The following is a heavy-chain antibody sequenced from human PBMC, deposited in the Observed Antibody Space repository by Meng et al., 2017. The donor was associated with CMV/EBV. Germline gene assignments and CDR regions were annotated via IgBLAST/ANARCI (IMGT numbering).Heavy chain of an antibody. CDR2: IIPIFGTA. D-gene: IGHD2-2*02. Sequence: SVKVSCKASGYTFTSYDINWVRQATGQGLEWMGGIIPIFGTANYAQKFQGRVTITTDESTSTAYMELSSLRSEDTAVYYCARAHYAPGYCSSTSCYNRWGMDVWGQGTTVTVSS. CDR3: ARAHYAPGYCSSTSCYNRWGMDV. J-gene: IGHJ6*02. V-gene: IGHV1-69*05. CDR1: GYTFTSYD.